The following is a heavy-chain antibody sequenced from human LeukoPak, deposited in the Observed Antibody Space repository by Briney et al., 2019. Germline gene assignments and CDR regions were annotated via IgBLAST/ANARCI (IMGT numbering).Heavy chain of an antibody. D-gene: IGHD6-13*01. V-gene: IGHV4-39*01. CDR2: IYYSGST. CDR1: GGSISSSSYY. Sequence: PSETLSLTCTVSGGSISSSSYYWGWIRQPPGKGLEWIGSIYYSGSTYYNPSLKSRVTISVDTSKNQFSLKLSSVTAADTAVYYCARHDDGDIAAAGFDYWGRGTLVTVSS. J-gene: IGHJ4*02. CDR3: ARHDDGDIAAAGFDY.